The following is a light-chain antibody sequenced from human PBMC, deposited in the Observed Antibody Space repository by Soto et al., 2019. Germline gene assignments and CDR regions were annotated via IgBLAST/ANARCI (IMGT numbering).Light chain of an antibody. CDR3: QSYDSTLSARYV. J-gene: IGLJ1*01. CDR2: GNK. V-gene: IGLV1-40*01. CDR1: SSNIGANYD. Sequence: QSVLTQPPSVSGAPVQRVTISFTWSSSNIGANYDVHWYQQRPGTAPKLLIFGNKNRPSGVPDRFSGSKSGTSASLAITGLQAEDEGDYYCQSYDSTLSARYVFGNGTKVTVL.